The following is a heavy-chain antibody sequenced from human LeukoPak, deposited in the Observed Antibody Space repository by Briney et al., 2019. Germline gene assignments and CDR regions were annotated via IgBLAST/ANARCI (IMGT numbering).Heavy chain of an antibody. CDR2: IYYSGST. V-gene: IGHV4-39*07. D-gene: IGHD1-1*01. CDR1: GGSISSSSYY. Sequence: PSETLSLTCTVSGGSISSSSYYWGWIRQPPGKGLEWIGSIYYSGSTYYNPSLKSRVTISVDTSKNQFSLKLSSVTAADTAVYYCARVGTVSRYYYMDVWGKGTTVTVSS. J-gene: IGHJ6*03. CDR3: ARVGTVSRYYYMDV.